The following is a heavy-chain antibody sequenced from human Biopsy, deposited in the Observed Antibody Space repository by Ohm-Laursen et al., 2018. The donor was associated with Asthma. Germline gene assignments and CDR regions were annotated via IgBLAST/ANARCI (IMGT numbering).Heavy chain of an antibody. CDR1: GGYTGSSDHH. V-gene: IGHV4-30-4*01. J-gene: IGHJ6*02. CDR3: ARVVSYGDIYFGIDV. D-gene: IGHD4-17*01. Sequence: RTLSLTCRVSGGYTGSSDHHWAWIRQAPGKGLEWIGFVFWSGSTHYSRSLERRVSISIDTATNEFSMKLWSVTPADTAVYSCARVVSYGDIYFGIDVWGPGNTVVVS. CDR2: VFWSGST.